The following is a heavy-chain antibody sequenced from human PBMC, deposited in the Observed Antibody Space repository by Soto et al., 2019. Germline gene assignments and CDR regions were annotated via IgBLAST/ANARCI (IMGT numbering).Heavy chain of an antibody. CDR1: SGSISSSNW. CDR3: ATDSSSDYYYYMDV. CDR2: IYHSGST. V-gene: IGHV4-4*02. J-gene: IGHJ6*03. D-gene: IGHD6-6*01. Sequence: SETLSLTCAISSGSISSSNWWSWVRQPPGKGLEWIGEIYHSGSTNYNPSLKSRVTISVDKSKNQFSLKLSSVTAADTAVYYCATDSSSDYYYYMDVWGKGTTVTVSS.